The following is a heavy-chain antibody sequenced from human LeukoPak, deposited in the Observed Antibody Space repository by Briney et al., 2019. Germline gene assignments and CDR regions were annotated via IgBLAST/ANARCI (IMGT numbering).Heavy chain of an antibody. CDR3: ARGDSVGYCSSTSCRTDYFDY. D-gene: IGHD2-2*01. J-gene: IGHJ4*02. CDR1: GFTVSSNY. V-gene: IGHV3-66*02. Sequence: GGSLRLSCAASGFTVSSNYMSWVRQAPGKGLEWVSVIYSGGSTYYADSVKDRFTISRDNSKNTLYLQMNSLRAEGTAVYYCARGDSVGYCSSTSCRTDYFDYWGQGTLVTVSS. CDR2: IYSGGST.